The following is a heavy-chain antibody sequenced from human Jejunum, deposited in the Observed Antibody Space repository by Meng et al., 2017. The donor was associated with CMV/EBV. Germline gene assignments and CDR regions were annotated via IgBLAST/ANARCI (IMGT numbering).Heavy chain of an antibody. V-gene: IGHV5-51*01. D-gene: IGHD3-3*01. Sequence: NYWIAWVRQVAGKGPEWMGIIYTGDSDTRYSPSFQGQVTISLDKYTNIACLQWSSLEASDTAMYYCARGAGRITTFGVVMSWLDPWGQGTLVTVSS. CDR1: NYW. CDR3: ARGAGRITTFGVVMSWLDP. CDR2: IYTGDSDT. J-gene: IGHJ5*02.